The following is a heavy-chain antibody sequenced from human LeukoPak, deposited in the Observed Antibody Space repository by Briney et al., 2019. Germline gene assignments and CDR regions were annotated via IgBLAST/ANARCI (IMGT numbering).Heavy chain of an antibody. CDR2: INNSGST. V-gene: IGHV4-34*01. CDR3: ATLHGVRGMSHYYYFLMDV. D-gene: IGHD3-10*01. Sequence: SETLSLTCAVSGGSFRGDYCSWVCDPPEKGVERGGDINNSGSTNHNPSLQRRVTISVDTSKHQFSLKLSSVTAADTAVYYCATLHGVRGMSHYYYFLMDVWGQGTTVIVSS. CDR1: GGSFRGDY. J-gene: IGHJ6*02.